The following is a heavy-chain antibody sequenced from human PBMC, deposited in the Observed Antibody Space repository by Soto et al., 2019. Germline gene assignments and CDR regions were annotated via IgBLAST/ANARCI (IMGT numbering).Heavy chain of an antibody. J-gene: IGHJ5*02. CDR3: ARVGGYCSSTGCYPENYFDP. Sequence: PSEPLSLTCTVSGCSISSCDYYWSWIRQPPGKGLEWIGYIYYTGSTDSNPSLKSRVTTSVDASKNQFSLKLSSVTAADTAVYYCARVGGYCSSTGCYPENYFDPWGQGTLVTVSS. CDR2: IYYTGST. D-gene: IGHD2-2*01. V-gene: IGHV4-30-4*01. CDR1: GCSISSCDYY.